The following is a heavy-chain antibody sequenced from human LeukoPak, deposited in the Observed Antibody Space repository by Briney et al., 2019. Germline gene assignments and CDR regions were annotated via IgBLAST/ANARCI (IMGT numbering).Heavy chain of an antibody. Sequence: GGSLRLSCAASGFTFSSYEMNWVRQAPGKGLEWVSYISTSGSTIYYADSVKGRFTISRDNAKNSLYLQMNSLRAEDTAVYYCARELSGSYFNFDYWGQGTLVTVSS. CDR1: GFTFSSYE. CDR2: ISTSGSTI. D-gene: IGHD1-26*01. J-gene: IGHJ4*02. CDR3: ARELSGSYFNFDY. V-gene: IGHV3-48*03.